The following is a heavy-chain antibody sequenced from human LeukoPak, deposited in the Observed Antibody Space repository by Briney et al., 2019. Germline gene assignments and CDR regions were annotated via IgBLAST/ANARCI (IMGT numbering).Heavy chain of an antibody. CDR2: IYHSGST. J-gene: IGHJ4*02. Sequence: SETLSLTCTVSGGSLSSYYWSWIRQPPGKGLEWIGSIYHSGSTYYNPSLKSRVTISVDTSKNQFSLKLSSVTAADTAVYYCASDDSGSYYYWGQGTLVTVSS. V-gene: IGHV4-59*04. D-gene: IGHD1-26*01. CDR3: ASDDSGSYYY. CDR1: GGSLSSYY.